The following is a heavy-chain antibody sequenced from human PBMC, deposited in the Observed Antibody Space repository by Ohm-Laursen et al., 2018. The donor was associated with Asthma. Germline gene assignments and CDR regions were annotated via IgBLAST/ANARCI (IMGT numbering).Heavy chain of an antibody. CDR1: GGSVSSGSYY. V-gene: IGHV4-61*03. Sequence: SETLSLTCTVSGGSVSSGSYYWIWIRQPPGRGLEFIGYVYHTGSTLYNPSLKGRVTISVDTSKNHFSLWLTSVTSADTAVYYCARGSRIVTGYYGSAALNWFDPWGQGTLVTVSS. CDR2: VYHTGST. D-gene: IGHD3-9*01. J-gene: IGHJ5*02. CDR3: ARGSRIVTGYYGSAALNWFDP.